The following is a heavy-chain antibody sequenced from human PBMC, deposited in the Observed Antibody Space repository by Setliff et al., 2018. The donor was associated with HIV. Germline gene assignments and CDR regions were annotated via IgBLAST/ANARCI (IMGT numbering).Heavy chain of an antibody. J-gene: IGHJ5*02. D-gene: IGHD3-10*01. CDR2: IYYRGSA. V-gene: IGHV4-39*07. CDR1: GGSITTTNYY. Sequence: PSETLSLTCTVSGGSITTTNYYWGWVRQSPGKGLEWIGVIYYRGSAYYNLSLQSRVTLSVDTSKNQFSLKLSAVTAADTAVYYCARDHVFGSRTGFDPWGPGILVTVSS. CDR3: ARDHVFGSRTGFDP.